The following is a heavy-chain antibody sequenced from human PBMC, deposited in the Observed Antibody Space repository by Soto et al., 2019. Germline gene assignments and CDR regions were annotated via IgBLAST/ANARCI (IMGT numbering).Heavy chain of an antibody. D-gene: IGHD3-22*01. CDR3: ASSPHKDSRPDY. Sequence: EVQLVESGGGLVQPGGSLRLSCAASGFTFSSYWMSWVRQAPGRGLEWMANIKYDGGEKYYVDSVKGRLTISRDNAKNSLYLQMNSLRAEDTAVYYCASSPHKDSRPDYWGQGTLVTVSS. J-gene: IGHJ4*02. CDR1: GFTFSSYW. V-gene: IGHV3-7*03. CDR2: IKYDGGEK.